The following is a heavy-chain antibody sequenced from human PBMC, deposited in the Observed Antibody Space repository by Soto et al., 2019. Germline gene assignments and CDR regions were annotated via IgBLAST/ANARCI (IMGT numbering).Heavy chain of an antibody. CDR3: ARDESVMITFGGPGPNDY. J-gene: IGHJ4*02. CDR1: GYTFTSYG. Sequence: QVQLVQSGAEVKKPGASVKVSCKASGYTFTSYGISWVRQAPGQGLEWMGWISAYNGNTNYAQKLQGRVTMTTDTSTSTAYMELRSLRSDDTAVYYCARDESVMITFGGPGPNDYWGQGTLVTVSS. D-gene: IGHD3-16*01. V-gene: IGHV1-18*01. CDR2: ISAYNGNT.